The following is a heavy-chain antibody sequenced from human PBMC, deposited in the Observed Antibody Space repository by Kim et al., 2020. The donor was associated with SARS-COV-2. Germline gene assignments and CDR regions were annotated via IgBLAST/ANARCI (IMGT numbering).Heavy chain of an antibody. CDR1: GFTFSRNG. CDR3: AKEVRFGYSSSSGYYFDF. D-gene: IGHD6-6*01. Sequence: GGSLRLSCAASGFTFSRNGMHWVRQAPGKGLEWVAVISYDGSNKYYADSVKGRFTISRDNSKNTLYLQMNSLRAEDTAVYYCAKEVRFGYSSSSGYYFDFWGQGTLVPVSS. V-gene: IGHV3-30*18. J-gene: IGHJ4*02. CDR2: ISYDGSNK.